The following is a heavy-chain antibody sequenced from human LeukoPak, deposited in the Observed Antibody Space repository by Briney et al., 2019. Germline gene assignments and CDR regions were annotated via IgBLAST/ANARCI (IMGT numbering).Heavy chain of an antibody. CDR2: INDSGST. D-gene: IGHD5-18*01. V-gene: IGHV4-34*01. Sequence: PSETLSLTCAVYGGSFSGYYWSWIRQPPGKGLEWIGEINDSGSTNYNPSLKSRVTISVDTSNSRVSLKVDSVTAADTAVYYCARRAGYDYGQIDHWGRGTLVTVSS. CDR3: ARRAGYDYGQIDH. J-gene: IGHJ4*02. CDR1: GGSFSGYY.